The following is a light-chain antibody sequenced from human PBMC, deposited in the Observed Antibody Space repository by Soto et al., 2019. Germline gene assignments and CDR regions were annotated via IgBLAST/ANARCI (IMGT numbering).Light chain of an antibody. V-gene: IGKV3-20*01. CDR1: QSVSSD. Sequence: EIVLTQSPGTLSLSPGERATLSCRASQSVSSDLVWYQKRPGQAPRLLIYGASSRATGIPDRFSGSGSGTDFTLTISRLEPEDYAVYYCQQHGNAPTFGQGTKVEFK. CDR2: GAS. CDR3: QQHGNAPT. J-gene: IGKJ1*01.